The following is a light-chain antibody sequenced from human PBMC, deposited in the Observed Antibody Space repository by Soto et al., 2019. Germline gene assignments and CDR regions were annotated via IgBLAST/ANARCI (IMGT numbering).Light chain of an antibody. J-gene: IGKJ4*01. CDR3: QQRSKWPLT. V-gene: IGKV3-11*01. CDR1: QSVSSY. CDR2: DAS. Sequence: EIVLTQSPATLSLSPGERSTLSCRASQSVSSYLYWYQQKPGHSPRLLIYDASNRATGIPARFSGSGSGTDFTLTISSLEPEDFAVSYCQQRSKWPLTFGGGTKVEIK.